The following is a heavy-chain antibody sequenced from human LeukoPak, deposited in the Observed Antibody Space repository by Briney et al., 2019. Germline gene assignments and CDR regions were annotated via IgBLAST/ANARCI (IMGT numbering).Heavy chain of an antibody. CDR1: GFTFSSYW. V-gene: IGHV3-7*05. CDR3: ARGGANRFDY. J-gene: IGHJ4*02. Sequence: PGGSLRLSCAASGFTFSSYWMSWVRQAPGKGLEWVAKIKSDGSEKYYVDSVKGRFTISRDNAKNSLDLQMNSLRVEDTAVYYCARGGANRFDYWGQGTLVTVSP. CDR2: IKSDGSEK. D-gene: IGHD1-26*01.